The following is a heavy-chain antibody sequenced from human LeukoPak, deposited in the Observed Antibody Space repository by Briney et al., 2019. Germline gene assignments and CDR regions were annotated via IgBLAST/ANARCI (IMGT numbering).Heavy chain of an antibody. V-gene: IGHV3-48*04. D-gene: IGHD6-13*01. Sequence: GGSLRLSCAASGFTFSTYSMTWVRQAPGKGLEWVSYISSSSSPIYYADSVKGRFTISRDNARNTLYLQMNNLRAEDTAVYYCARGESSSWYDWGQGTLVTVSS. CDR1: GFTFSTYS. J-gene: IGHJ4*02. CDR2: ISSSSSPI. CDR3: ARGESSSWYD.